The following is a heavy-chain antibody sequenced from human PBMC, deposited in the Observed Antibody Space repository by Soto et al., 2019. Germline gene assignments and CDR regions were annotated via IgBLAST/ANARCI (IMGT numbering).Heavy chain of an antibody. CDR3: AKGGVYSTSSLPRFYYYAMDV. V-gene: IGHV3-7*01. CDR1: GISFSDYW. Sequence: EVQLVESGGGLVQPGGSLRLSCADSGISFSDYWMTWVRQAPGKGLEWVASIKQDGREKSYVDSVEGRFTISRDNAKTSRYLQMDILRVGDTAVYYCAKGGVYSTSSLPRFYYYAMDVWGQGTTVTVAS. J-gene: IGHJ6*02. D-gene: IGHD6-6*01. CDR2: IKQDGREK.